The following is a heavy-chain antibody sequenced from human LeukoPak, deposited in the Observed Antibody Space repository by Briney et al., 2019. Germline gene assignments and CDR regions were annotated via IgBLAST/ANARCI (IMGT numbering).Heavy chain of an antibody. CDR1: GFIFSNYA. CDR2: ISGYGDKT. CDR3: ARAPRGFEWFVEY. V-gene: IGHV3-23*01. Sequence: PGGSLRLSCAASGFIFSNYAMSWVRQAPGKGLEWVSDISGYGDKTYYADSVRGRFTISRDNSKNTLSLQMNSLRVEDTAVYYCARAPRGFEWFVEYWGQGNLVTVSS. J-gene: IGHJ4*02. D-gene: IGHD3-9*01.